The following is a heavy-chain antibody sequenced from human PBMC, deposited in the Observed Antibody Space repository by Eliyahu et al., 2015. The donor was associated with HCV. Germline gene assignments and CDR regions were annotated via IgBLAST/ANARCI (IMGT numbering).Heavy chain of an antibody. D-gene: IGHD3-10*01. Sequence: QVQLQQWGAGLLKPSETLSLTCAVYGGSFSGYYWSWIRQPPGKGLEWIGEIQPWWKNPYNPSLKSRVTISVDTSKNQFSLKLSSVTAADTAVYYCARTPLGDRKGYFDYWGQGTLVTVSS. CDR3: ARTPLGDRKGYFDY. V-gene: IGHV4-34*01. J-gene: IGHJ4*02. CDR1: GGSFSGYY. CDR2: IQPWWKN.